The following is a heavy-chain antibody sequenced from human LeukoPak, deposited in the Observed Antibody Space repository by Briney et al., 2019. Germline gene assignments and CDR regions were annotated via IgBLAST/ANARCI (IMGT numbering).Heavy chain of an antibody. CDR3: ARDGTPRGDLDY. CDR1: GGSISSSSYY. D-gene: IGHD3-10*01. Sequence: PSETLSLTCTVSGGSISSSSYYWGWIRQPPGKGLEWIGSIYYSGSTYYNPSLKSRVTISVDTSKNQFSLKLSSVTAADTAVYYCARDGTPRGDLDYWGQGTLVTVSS. J-gene: IGHJ4*02. CDR2: IYYSGST. V-gene: IGHV4-39*07.